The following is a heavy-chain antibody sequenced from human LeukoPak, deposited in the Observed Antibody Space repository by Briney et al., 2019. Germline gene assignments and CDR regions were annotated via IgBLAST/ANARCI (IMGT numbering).Heavy chain of an antibody. Sequence: SETLSLTCTVSGGSISSYYWSWIRQPPGKGLEWIGYIYYSGSTNYNPSLKSRVTISVDTSKNQFSLKLSSVTAADTAVYYCARGLLEWFSDAFDIWGQGTMVTVSS. V-gene: IGHV4-59*01. CDR2: IYYSGST. CDR1: GGSISSYY. CDR3: ARGLLEWFSDAFDI. J-gene: IGHJ3*02. D-gene: IGHD3-3*01.